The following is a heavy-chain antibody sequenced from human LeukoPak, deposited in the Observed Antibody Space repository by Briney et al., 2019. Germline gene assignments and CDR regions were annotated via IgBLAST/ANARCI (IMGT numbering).Heavy chain of an antibody. CDR1: GFTFSSYS. Sequence: GGSPRLSCAASGFTFSSYSMNWVRQAPGKGLEWVSSISSSSSYIYYADSVKGRFTISRDNAKNSLYLQMNSLGAEDRAVYYCARSEDYDILTGYAADFDYWGQGTLVTVSS. V-gene: IGHV3-21*01. J-gene: IGHJ4*02. D-gene: IGHD3-9*01. CDR3: ARSEDYDILTGYAADFDY. CDR2: ISSSSSYI.